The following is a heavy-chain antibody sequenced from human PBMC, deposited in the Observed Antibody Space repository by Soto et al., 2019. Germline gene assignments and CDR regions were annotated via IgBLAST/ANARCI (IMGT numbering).Heavy chain of an antibody. CDR2: VSRDGDNK. D-gene: IGHD6-13*01. Sequence: ESGGGVVQPGTSLRLSCAASGFTFTAYSMSWVRQAPGKGLEWVAVVSRDGDNKYYAESFKGRFAISRDNSKNTVYLQINSLSIEDTAMYFCARAQHGDSWGQGTLVIVSS. J-gene: IGHJ4*02. CDR3: ARAQHGDS. V-gene: IGHV3-30*09. CDR1: GFTFTAYS.